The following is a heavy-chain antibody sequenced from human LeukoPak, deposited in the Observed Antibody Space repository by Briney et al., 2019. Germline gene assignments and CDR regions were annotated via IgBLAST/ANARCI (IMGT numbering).Heavy chain of an antibody. V-gene: IGHV3-53*01. CDR2: FYTGGTT. Sequence: GGSLRPSCAASGFIVSSNYMSWVRQAPGKGLEWVSVFYTGGTTDYANSVRGRFTISRDNSKNTLYLQMNSLRAEDTAVYYCARGPLPTTRAFDIRGQGTLVTVSS. D-gene: IGHD1-1*01. CDR3: ARGPLPTTRAFDI. J-gene: IGHJ3*02. CDR1: GFIVSSNY.